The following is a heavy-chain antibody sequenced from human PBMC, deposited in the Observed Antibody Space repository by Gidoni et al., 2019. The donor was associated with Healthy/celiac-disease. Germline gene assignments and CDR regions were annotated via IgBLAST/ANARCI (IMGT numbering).Heavy chain of an antibody. CDR2: SKSKTDAGTT. D-gene: IGHD3-16*01. CDR3: TTDLGGDAIY. J-gene: IGHJ4*02. Sequence: EVQLVESGGGLVKPGGSRRLSRAASGFTFSNAWMSWVRQAPGTGLEWVGRSKSKTDAGTTVYPALVKGRFTISRDDTESTLYLQMSSQKTEDTAVYYCTTDLGGDAIYWGQGTRVAVSS. CDR1: GFTFSNAW. V-gene: IGHV3-15*01.